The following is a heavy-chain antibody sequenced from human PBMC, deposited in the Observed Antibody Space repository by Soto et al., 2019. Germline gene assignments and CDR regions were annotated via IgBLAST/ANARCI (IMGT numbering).Heavy chain of an antibody. CDR2: ITPIFGAA. J-gene: IGHJ5*02. CDR1: GGTFSSYA. Sequence: QVQLVQSGAEVKKPGASVKVSCKASGGTFSSYAIRWVRQAPVQGLDWMGGITPIFGAADYAQKFQGRVTITADESTSTAYMEVSSLRSEPPAVYFCARDGIAARPIAWFDPWGQGTMGTVSS. V-gene: IGHV1-69*12. D-gene: IGHD6-6*01. CDR3: ARDGIAARPIAWFDP.